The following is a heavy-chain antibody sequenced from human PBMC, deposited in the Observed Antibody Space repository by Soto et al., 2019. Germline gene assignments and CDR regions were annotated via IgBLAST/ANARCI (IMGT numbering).Heavy chain of an antibody. J-gene: IGHJ4*02. Sequence: QVQLVQSGAEVKKPGASVKVSCKASGYTFSSYGISWVRQAPGQGREWMGWISGYSGHTYYAQKFQGRVTMTTDTSTNTVYMELRSLRSDDTAVYYCAREWDNKSEHSSGWYDDFWGQGTLVTVSS. CDR1: GYTFSSYG. D-gene: IGHD6-19*01. CDR2: ISGYSGHT. V-gene: IGHV1-18*01. CDR3: AREWDNKSEHSSGWYDDF.